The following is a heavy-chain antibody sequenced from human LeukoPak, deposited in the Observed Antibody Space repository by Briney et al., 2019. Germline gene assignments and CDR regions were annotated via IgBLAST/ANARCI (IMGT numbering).Heavy chain of an antibody. CDR2: INTKSGDT. D-gene: IGHD3-16*01. J-gene: IGHJ4*02. V-gene: IGHV1-2*02. CDR3: TRGGMFSMIDY. CDR1: GYTFTGYY. Sequence: ASVKVSCKASGYTFTGYYMQWVGQARGQGGEGMGWINTKSGDTNYAQKFQGRVTMTRDTSINTAYMELSRLRSDDTAVYYCTRGGMFSMIDYWGQGTLVTVSS.